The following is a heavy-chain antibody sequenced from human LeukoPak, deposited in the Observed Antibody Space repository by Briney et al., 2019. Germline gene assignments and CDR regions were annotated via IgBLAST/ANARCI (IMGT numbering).Heavy chain of an antibody. CDR1: GYTFTSYY. D-gene: IGHD3-22*01. V-gene: IGHV1-46*01. Sequence: ASVKASCKASGYTFTSYYMHWVRQAPGQGLEWMGIINPSGGSTSYAQKFQGRVTMTRDTSTSTVYMELSSLRSEDTAVYYCARALLTYYYDSSGYYLDYWGQGTLVTVSS. CDR2: INPSGGST. CDR3: ARALLTYYYDSSGYYLDY. J-gene: IGHJ4*02.